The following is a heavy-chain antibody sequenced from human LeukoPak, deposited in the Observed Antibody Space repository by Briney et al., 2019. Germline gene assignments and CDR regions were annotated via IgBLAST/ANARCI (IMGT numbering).Heavy chain of an antibody. CDR2: ILYDGSNQ. J-gene: IGHJ6*02. CDR3: AKRPDDYSYGMDV. Sequence: GRSLRLSCAASGFTFRSYAMHWVRQAPGKGLEWVGVILYDGSNQYYADSVKGRFTISRDNSKNTLYLQMNSLRPEDTAVYYCAKRPDDYSYGMDVWGQGTTVTVSS. CDR1: GFTFRSYA. V-gene: IGHV3-30*04.